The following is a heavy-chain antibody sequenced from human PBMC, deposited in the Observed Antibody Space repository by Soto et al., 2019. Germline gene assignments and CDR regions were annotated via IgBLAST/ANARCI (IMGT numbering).Heavy chain of an antibody. CDR1: GFTFSSYA. V-gene: IGHV3-23*01. D-gene: IGHD5-18*01. CDR3: AKLQAYSYGPGAYFDY. CDR2: ISGSGGST. Sequence: GGSLRLSCAAPGFTFSSYAMSWVRQAPGKGLEWVSAISGSGGSTDYVDSVKGRFTISRDNSKNTLYLQMNSPRAEGTAVYYCAKLQAYSYGPGAYFDYWGQGTLVTVSS. J-gene: IGHJ4*02.